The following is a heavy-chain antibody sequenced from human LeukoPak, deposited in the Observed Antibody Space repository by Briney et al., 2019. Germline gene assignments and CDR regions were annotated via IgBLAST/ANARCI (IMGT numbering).Heavy chain of an antibody. J-gene: IGHJ4*02. V-gene: IGHV1-69*04. CDR1: GGTFSSYA. Sequence: GASVKASCKASGGTFSSYAISWVRQAPGQGLEWMGRIIPILGIANYAQKFQGRVTITADKSTSTAYMELSSLRSEDTAVYYCARDLRWLVDYWGQGTLVTVSS. CDR3: ARDLRWLVDY. D-gene: IGHD6-19*01. CDR2: IIPILGIA.